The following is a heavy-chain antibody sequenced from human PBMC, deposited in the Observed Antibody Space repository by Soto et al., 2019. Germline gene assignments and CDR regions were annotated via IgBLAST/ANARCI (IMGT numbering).Heavy chain of an antibody. CDR3: PRILQLVSFDY. J-gene: IGHJ4*02. Sequence: SETLSLTCAVYGGSFSGYYWNWIRQPPGKGLEWIGEINHSGSTNYNPGLMSRATITADTSKYQYLLKLSAVDTAVSACSKYPRILQLVSFDYWGQGTLVTVSS. CDR1: GGSFSGYY. CDR2: INHSGST. V-gene: IGHV4-34*01. D-gene: IGHD5-18*01.